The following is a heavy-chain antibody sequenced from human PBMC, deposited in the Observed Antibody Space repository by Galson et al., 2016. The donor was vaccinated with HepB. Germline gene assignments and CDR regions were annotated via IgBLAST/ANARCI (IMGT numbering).Heavy chain of an antibody. CDR3: ARRVVRATSEYFDY. Sequence: SETLSLTCTVSGGSISSSSYYWGWIRQPPGKGLEWIGSIYYSGSTDYNPSLKNRVAISVDTSKNQLSLNLSSVTAADTAVYYCARRVVRATSEYFDYWGQGTLVTVSS. CDR2: IYYSGST. D-gene: IGHD1-26*01. CDR1: GGSISSSSYY. V-gene: IGHV4-39*01. J-gene: IGHJ4*02.